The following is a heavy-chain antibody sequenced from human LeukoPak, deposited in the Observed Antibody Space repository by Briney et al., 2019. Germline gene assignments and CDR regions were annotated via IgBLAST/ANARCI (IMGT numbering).Heavy chain of an antibody. V-gene: IGHV3-23*01. CDR2: ISPGGPT. D-gene: IGHD3-16*01. J-gene: IGHJ4*02. Sequence: GGSLRLSCAGSGFPFSSHGMNWVRQAPGKGLEWVSGISPGGPTYYADSVKGRFTISRDNSKNTLYLQMNSLRAEDMAVYYCAKDGGQGADYWGQGTLVSVSS. CDR1: GFPFSSHG. CDR3: AKDGGQGADY.